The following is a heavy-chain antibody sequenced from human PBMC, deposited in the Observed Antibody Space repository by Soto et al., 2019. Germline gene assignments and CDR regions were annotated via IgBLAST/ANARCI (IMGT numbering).Heavy chain of an antibody. V-gene: IGHV3-48*02. CDR2: ITSSSDTI. J-gene: IGHJ4*02. CDR3: ARLPKGTTVTA. CDR1: GFTFSSHS. Sequence: EVQLVESGGGLVQPGGSLRLSCAASGFTFSSHSMNWVRQAPGKGLEWVSYITSSSDTIYYADSVKGRFTISRDNAKNSLYLQMNSLGDEDTAVYYCARLPKGTTVTAWGQGTLVTVSS. D-gene: IGHD4-17*01.